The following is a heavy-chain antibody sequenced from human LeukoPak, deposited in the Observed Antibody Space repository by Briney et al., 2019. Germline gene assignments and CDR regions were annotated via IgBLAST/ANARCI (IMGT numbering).Heavy chain of an antibody. CDR2: VFYNGST. J-gene: IGHJ5*02. Sequence: KPSETLSLTCTVSGGSISDYFWSWIRQPPGKGLEWVGYVFYNGSTNYNPSLKSRVTISMDTSSIRFSLRLRSVTAADTAVYYCARLRPGFGAYIAWGQGTLVTVSP. D-gene: IGHD3-10*01. CDR3: ARLRPGFGAYIA. V-gene: IGHV4-59*01. CDR1: GGSISDYF.